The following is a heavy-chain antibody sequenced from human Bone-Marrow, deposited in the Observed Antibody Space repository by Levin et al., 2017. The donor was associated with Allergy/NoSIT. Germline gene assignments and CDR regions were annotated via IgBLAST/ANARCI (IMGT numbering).Heavy chain of an antibody. CDR3: AKDAGESSGWYSGRGMDV. CDR1: GFTFSSYG. CDR2: ISYDGSNK. D-gene: IGHD6-19*01. V-gene: IGHV3-30*18. Sequence: GGSLRLSCAASGFTFSSYGMHWVRQAPGKGLEWVAVISYDGSNKYYADSVKGRFTISRDNSKNTLYLQMNSLRAEDTAVYYCAKDAGESSGWYSGRGMDVWGQGTTVTVSS. J-gene: IGHJ6*02.